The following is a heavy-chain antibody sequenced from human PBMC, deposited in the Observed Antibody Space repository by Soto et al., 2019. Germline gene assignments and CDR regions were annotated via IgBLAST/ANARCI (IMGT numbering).Heavy chain of an antibody. D-gene: IGHD6-13*01. CDR2: IYYSGST. J-gene: IGHJ5*02. CDR1: GGSISSSSYY. CDR3: ARIAAAGQGGDWFDP. Sequence: QLQLQESGPGLVKPSETLSLTCTVSGGSISSSSYYWGWIRQPPGKGLEWIGSIYYSGSTYYNPSLKSRVTISVDTSKNQFSLKLSSVTAADTAVYYCARIAAAGQGGDWFDPWGQGTLVTVSS. V-gene: IGHV4-39*01.